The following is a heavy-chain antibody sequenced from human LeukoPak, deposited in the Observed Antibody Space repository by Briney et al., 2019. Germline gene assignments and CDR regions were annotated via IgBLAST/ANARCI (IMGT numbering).Heavy chain of an antibody. CDR3: ARGGGILIRAAIVNAPFDF. CDR1: GGSISSYY. D-gene: IGHD3-10*01. J-gene: IGHJ4*02. Sequence: SETLSLTCTVSGGSISSYYWSWIRQPPGKGLEWIGYIYTSGSTNYNPSLKSRVTISVDTSKNQFSLKLSSVTAADTAVYYCARGGGILIRAAIVNAPFDFWGQGILVTVSS. V-gene: IGHV4-4*09. CDR2: IYTSGST.